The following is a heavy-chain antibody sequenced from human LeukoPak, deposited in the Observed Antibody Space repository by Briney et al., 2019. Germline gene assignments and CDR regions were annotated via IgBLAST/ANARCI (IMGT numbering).Heavy chain of an antibody. D-gene: IGHD2-21*02. J-gene: IGHJ4*02. CDR1: GFTFSSYS. Sequence: GGSLRLSCAASGFTFSSYSMNWVRQAPGKGLEWVSSISSSSSYIYYADSVKGRFTISRDNAKNSLYLQMNSLRAEDTAVYYCARTAFLAYCGGDCYYFDYWGQGTLVTVSS. CDR2: ISSSSSYI. V-gene: IGHV3-21*01. CDR3: ARTAFLAYCGGDCYYFDY.